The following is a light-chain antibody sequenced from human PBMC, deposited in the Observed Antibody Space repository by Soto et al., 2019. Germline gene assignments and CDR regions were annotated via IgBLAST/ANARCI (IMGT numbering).Light chain of an antibody. CDR3: SSYTSSSTLDV. Sequence: VLTEPASVTGSPGQSIPISCTGTSSDFGGYNYVSWYQQHPGKAPKLMIYDVSNRPSGVSNRFSGSKSGNTASLTISGLQAEDEADYYCSSYTSSSTLDVFGTGTKVTV. CDR2: DVS. J-gene: IGLJ1*01. V-gene: IGLV2-14*01. CDR1: SSDFGGYNY.